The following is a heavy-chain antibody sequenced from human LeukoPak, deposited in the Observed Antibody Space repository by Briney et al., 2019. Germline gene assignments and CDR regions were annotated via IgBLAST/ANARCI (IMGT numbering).Heavy chain of an antibody. CDR2: IYYSGST. CDR1: GGSISSYY. CDR3: ARGGYCSSTSCSIFDY. Sequence: SETLSLTCTVSGGSISSYYWSWIRQPPRKGLEWIGYIYYSGSTNYNPSLKSRVTISVDTSKNQFSLKLSSVTAADTAVYYCARGGYCSSTSCSIFDYWGQGTLVTVSS. J-gene: IGHJ4*02. D-gene: IGHD2-2*01. V-gene: IGHV4-59*01.